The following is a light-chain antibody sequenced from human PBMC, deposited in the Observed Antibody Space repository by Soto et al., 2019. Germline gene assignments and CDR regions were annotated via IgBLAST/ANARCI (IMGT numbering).Light chain of an antibody. CDR1: QSISRN. CDR3: QQSYSTPLT. J-gene: IGKJ4*01. Sequence: DIQMTQSPSSLSASVGDRVTITCRASQSISRNLNWYQQKPGKAPKLLIYAASRFQSGVPSRFSGSGSGTDFTLTISSLQPEDFATYYCQQSYSTPLTFGGGTKVDIK. CDR2: AAS. V-gene: IGKV1-39*01.